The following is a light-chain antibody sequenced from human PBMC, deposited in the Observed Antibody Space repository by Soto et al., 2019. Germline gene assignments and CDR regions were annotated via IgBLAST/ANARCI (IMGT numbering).Light chain of an antibody. J-gene: IGKJ2*01. V-gene: IGKV3D-15*01. Sequence: EIVMTQSAATLSVSPGEGSTLSCRASQTVGDNLAWYQQRPGQAPSLLIYGAFTRATGIPARFSGSGSGTEFSLTISSLQSEDFATYYCQQYNDWPRTFGQGTNVDIK. CDR2: GAF. CDR1: QTVGDN. CDR3: QQYNDWPRT.